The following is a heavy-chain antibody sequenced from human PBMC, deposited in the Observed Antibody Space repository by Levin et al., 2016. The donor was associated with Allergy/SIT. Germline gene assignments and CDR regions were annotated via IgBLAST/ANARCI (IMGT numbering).Heavy chain of an antibody. CDR2: ISGSGGST. Sequence: VRQAPGKGLEWVSAISGSGGSTYYADSVKGRFTISRDNSKNTLYLQMNSLRAEDTAVYYCAKTDYGDPHAVYYFDYWGQGTLVTVSS. CDR3: AKTDYGDPHAVYYFDY. D-gene: IGHD4-17*01. J-gene: IGHJ4*02. V-gene: IGHV3-23*01.